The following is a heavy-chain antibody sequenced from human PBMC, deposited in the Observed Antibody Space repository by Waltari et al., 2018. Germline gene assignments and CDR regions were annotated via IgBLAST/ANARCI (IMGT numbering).Heavy chain of an antibody. J-gene: IGHJ5*02. D-gene: IGHD2-2*01. CDR2: MNPNSGNT. CDR3: TRGTRSFDP. Sequence: QVQLVQSEAEVKKPGASVKVSCKASGYTFTRYDLNWVRQAAGQGLEWVGWMNPNSGNTGYAQKFQGRVTMTRNTSITTAYMELSSLTSEDTAVYYCTRGTRSFDPWGQGTLVTVSS. CDR1: GYTFTRYD. V-gene: IGHV1-8*01.